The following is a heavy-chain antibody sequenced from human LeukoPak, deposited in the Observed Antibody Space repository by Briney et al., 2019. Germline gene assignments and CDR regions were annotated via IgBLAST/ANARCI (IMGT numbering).Heavy chain of an antibody. CDR3: AKGRYGSGSYSFDY. V-gene: IGHV3-9*01. Sequence: GGSLRLSCAASGFTFDDYAMHWVRQAPGKGLEWVSGISWNSGSIGYADSVKGRFTTSRDNAKNSLYLQMNSLRAEDTALYYCAKGRYGSGSYSFDYWGQGTLVTVSS. CDR2: ISWNSGSI. D-gene: IGHD3-10*01. J-gene: IGHJ4*02. CDR1: GFTFDDYA.